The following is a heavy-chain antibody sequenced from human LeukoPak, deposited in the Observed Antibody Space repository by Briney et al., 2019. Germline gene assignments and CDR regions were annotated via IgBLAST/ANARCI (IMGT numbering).Heavy chain of an antibody. J-gene: IGHJ4*02. V-gene: IGHV3-33*01. D-gene: IGHD3-22*01. CDR1: GFTFSSYG. CDR3: ARDYYDISLDY. CDR2: IRYEGSNK. Sequence: GRSLRLSCAASGFTFSSYGMRWVRQAPGKGLEWVAVIRYEGSNKYYADSVKGRFTISRDNSKSTQYLQMNSLRAEDTAVYYCARDYYDISLDYWGQGTLVTVSS.